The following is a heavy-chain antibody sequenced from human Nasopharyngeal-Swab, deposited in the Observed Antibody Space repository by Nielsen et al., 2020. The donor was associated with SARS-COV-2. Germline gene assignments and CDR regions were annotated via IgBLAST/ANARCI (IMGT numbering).Heavy chain of an antibody. Sequence: GGSLRLSCGVSGFAFSRYGMHWVRQAPGKGLEWVAFIRYDGSNKYYADSVKGRFTISRDNAKNSLYLQMNSLRAEDTAVYYCARDGLDYDFWSAYFMDVWGQGTTVTVSS. D-gene: IGHD3-3*01. V-gene: IGHV3-30*02. J-gene: IGHJ6*02. CDR1: GFAFSRYG. CDR2: IRYDGSNK. CDR3: ARDGLDYDFWSAYFMDV.